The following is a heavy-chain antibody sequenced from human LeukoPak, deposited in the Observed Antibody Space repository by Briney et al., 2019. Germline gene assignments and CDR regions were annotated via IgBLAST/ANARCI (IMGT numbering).Heavy chain of an antibody. Sequence: SETLSLTCDVSGATISRYYWSWIRQPPGKGLEWIGYIYHSGSTNYNPSLKGRAILSIDTSKTRFSLRLNSVTAADTAVYYCARDLTSDNDAFGIWGQGTMVTVSS. CDR2: IYHSGST. CDR1: GATISRYY. V-gene: IGHV4-59*01. CDR3: ARDLTSDNDAFGI. J-gene: IGHJ3*02.